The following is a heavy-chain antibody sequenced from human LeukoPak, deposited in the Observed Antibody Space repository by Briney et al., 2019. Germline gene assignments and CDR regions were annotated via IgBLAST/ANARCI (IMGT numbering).Heavy chain of an antibody. CDR2: ISSSGSTI. D-gene: IGHD4-17*01. CDR3: ARLTTVTLNWFDP. J-gene: IGHJ5*02. CDR1: GFTFSDYY. V-gene: IGHV3-11*01. Sequence: GGSLRLSCAASGFTFSDYYMSWIRQAPGKGLEWVSYISSSGSTIYYADSVKGRFTISRDNAKNSLYLQMNSLRAEDTAVYYCARLTTVTLNWFDPWGQGTLVTVSS.